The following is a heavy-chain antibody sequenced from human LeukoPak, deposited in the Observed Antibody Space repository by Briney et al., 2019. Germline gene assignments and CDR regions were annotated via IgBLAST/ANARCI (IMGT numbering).Heavy chain of an antibody. J-gene: IGHJ3*02. V-gene: IGHV3-23*01. CDR3: AKAVLGWPDAFDI. CDR1: GFTFSNYA. Sequence: GGSLRLSCAASGFTFSNYAMSWVRQAPGKGLEWVSAIGGSGGSTYYADSVKGRFTISRDSPKNTLYLQMNSLRAEDTAVYYCAKAVLGWPDAFDIWGLGTMVTVSS. CDR2: IGGSGGST. D-gene: IGHD3-16*01.